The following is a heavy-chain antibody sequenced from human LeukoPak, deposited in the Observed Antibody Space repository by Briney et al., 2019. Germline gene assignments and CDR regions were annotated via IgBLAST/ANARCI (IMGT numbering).Heavy chain of an antibody. D-gene: IGHD4-17*01. V-gene: IGHV3-23*01. CDR1: GFTYSSYA. Sequence: GGSLRLSCAASGFTYSSYAMSWVRQAPGKGLEWVSVISGSGGSTYYADSVKGRFTISRDNSGNMLYLQMNSLRAEDTAVYYCAKSTRIYDGDYIGRGQGTLVTVSS. CDR2: ISGSGGST. J-gene: IGHJ4*02. CDR3: AKSTRIYDGDYIG.